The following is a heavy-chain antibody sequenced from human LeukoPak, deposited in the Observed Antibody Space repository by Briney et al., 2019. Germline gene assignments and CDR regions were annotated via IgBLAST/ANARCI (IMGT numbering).Heavy chain of an antibody. D-gene: IGHD4-17*01. V-gene: IGHV1-18*01. Sequence: ASVKVSCKASGYTFTSYGISRVRQAPGQGLEWMGWISAYNGNTNYAQKLQGRVTMTTDTSTSTAYMELRSLRSDDTAVYYCASLGDYGDYSEDYYYMDVWGKGTTVTVSS. CDR2: ISAYNGNT. CDR1: GYTFTSYG. CDR3: ASLGDYGDYSEDYYYMDV. J-gene: IGHJ6*03.